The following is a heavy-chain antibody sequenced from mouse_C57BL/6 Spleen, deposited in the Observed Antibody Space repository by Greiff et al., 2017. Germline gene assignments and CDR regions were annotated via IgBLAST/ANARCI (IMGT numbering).Heavy chain of an antibody. V-gene: IGHV14-3*01. D-gene: IGHD1-1*01. CDR3: ARLATVVAYYAMDY. CDR1: GFNIKNTY. J-gene: IGHJ4*01. CDR2: IDAANGNT. Sequence: VQLKQSVAELVRPGASVKLSCTASGFNIKNTYMHWVKQRPEQGLEWIGRIDAANGNTKYAPKFQGKATITADTSSNTAYLQLSRLTSEDTAIYYCARLATVVAYYAMDYWGQGTSVTVSS.